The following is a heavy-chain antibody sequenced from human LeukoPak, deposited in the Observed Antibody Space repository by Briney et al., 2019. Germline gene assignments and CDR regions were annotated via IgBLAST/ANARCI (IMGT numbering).Heavy chain of an antibody. Sequence: ASVKVSCKASGYTFTSYGISWVRPAPGQGLEWMGWISAYNGNTNYTQKLQGRVTMTTDTTTSTAYMELRSLRYDDTAVYYYAREVGGDVLRFLWERYDYYYYYYMDVWGKGTTVTVSS. CDR3: AREVGGDVLRFLWERYDYYYYYYMDV. CDR1: GYTFTSYG. D-gene: IGHD3-3*01. J-gene: IGHJ6*03. V-gene: IGHV1-18*01. CDR2: ISAYNGNT.